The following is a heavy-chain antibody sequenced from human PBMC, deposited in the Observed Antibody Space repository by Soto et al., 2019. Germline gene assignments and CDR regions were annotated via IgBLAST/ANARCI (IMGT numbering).Heavy chain of an antibody. CDR3: ASRRVGATLDY. V-gene: IGHV4-59*08. D-gene: IGHD1-26*01. J-gene: IGHJ4*02. Sequence: SETMSLTWTFSGCSLSSYDLSLLRPPPGKGLEWIGYIYYSGSTNYNPSLKSRVTISVDTSKNQFSLKLSSVTAADTAVYYCASRRVGATLDYWGQGTLVTVSS. CDR1: GCSLSSYD. CDR2: IYYSGST.